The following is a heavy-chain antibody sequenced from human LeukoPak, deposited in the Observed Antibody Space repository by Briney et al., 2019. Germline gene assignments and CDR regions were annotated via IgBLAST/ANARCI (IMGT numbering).Heavy chain of an antibody. V-gene: IGHV3-21*01. CDR3: ARDLKQQQQLVRGNYYYGMDI. D-gene: IGHD6-13*01. J-gene: IGHJ6*02. Sequence: GGSLRLSCAASGFTSSSYSMNWVRQAPGKGLEWVSSISSSSSYIYYADSVKGRFTISRDNAKNSLYLQMNSLRAEDTAVYYCARDLKQQQQLVRGNYYYGMDIWGQGTTVTVSS. CDR1: GFTSSSYS. CDR2: ISSSSSYI.